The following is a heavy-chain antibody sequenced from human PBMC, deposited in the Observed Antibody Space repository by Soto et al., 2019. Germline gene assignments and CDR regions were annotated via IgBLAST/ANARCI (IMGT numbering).Heavy chain of an antibody. V-gene: IGHV3-30*18. Sequence: QVQLVESGGGVVHPGRSLRLSCAASGFTFSSYGMHWVRQAPGKGLEWVAVISYDGSNKYYADSVKGRFTISRDNSKNTLYLQMNSLRAEDTAVYYCAKDLGYSNAMSYFDYWGQGPLVTVSS. CDR1: GFTFSSYG. D-gene: IGHD4-4*01. J-gene: IGHJ4*02. CDR3: AKDLGYSNAMSYFDY. CDR2: ISYDGSNK.